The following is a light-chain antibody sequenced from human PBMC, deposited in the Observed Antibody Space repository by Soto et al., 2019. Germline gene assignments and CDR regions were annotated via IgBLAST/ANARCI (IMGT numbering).Light chain of an antibody. CDR1: SSNIGSNT. V-gene: IGLV1-44*01. Sequence: QSVLTQPPSASGTPGQRVTIPCSGSSSNIGSNTVNWYQQLPGTAPKLLVYSYNQRPSGVPDRFSGSKSGTSASLAISGLQSEDEADYYCAAWDDSLNGPVFGPGTKLTVL. J-gene: IGLJ1*01. CDR3: AAWDDSLNGPV. CDR2: SYN.